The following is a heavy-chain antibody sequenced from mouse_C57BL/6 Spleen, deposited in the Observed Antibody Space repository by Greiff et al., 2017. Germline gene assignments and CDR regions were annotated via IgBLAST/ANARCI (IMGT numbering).Heavy chain of an antibody. CDR2: ISDGGSYT. D-gene: IGHD2-4*01. Sequence: EVKLMESGGGLVKPGGSLKLSCAASGFTFSSYAMSWVRQTPEKRLEWVATISDGGSYTYYPDNVQGRFTISRDNAKNNLYLQMSHLKSEDTAMYYCARDGGLRPHWYFDVWGTGTTVTVSS. CDR1: GFTFSSYA. V-gene: IGHV5-4*01. J-gene: IGHJ1*03. CDR3: ARDGGLRPHWYFDV.